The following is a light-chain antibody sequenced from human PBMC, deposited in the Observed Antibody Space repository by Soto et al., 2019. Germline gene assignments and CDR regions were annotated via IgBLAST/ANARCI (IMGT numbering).Light chain of an antibody. J-gene: IGLJ2*01. Sequence: QSALTQPASVSGSPGQSITISCTGTSSDVGVNNYVSWYKQHPGKAPHLMIYEVKIRPSGVSDRFSGSKSGNTASLTISGLQAEDEADYYCSSYSTSCTVVFGGGTKLTVL. CDR3: SSYSTSCTVV. CDR2: EVK. CDR1: SSDVGVNNY. V-gene: IGLV2-14*03.